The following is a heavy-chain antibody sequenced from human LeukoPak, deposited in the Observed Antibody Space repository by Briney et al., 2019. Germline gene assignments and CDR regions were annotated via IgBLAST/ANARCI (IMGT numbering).Heavy chain of an antibody. D-gene: IGHD6-13*01. CDR3: ASRPAGSTWYGVFDY. Sequence: SETLSLTCTVSGGPIDRHYWSWIRQPPGKGLEWIGYVFYPGSTNYNPSLKGRVTISLDTSRDQFSLRLTSVTAADTAIYYCASRPAGSTWYGVFDYWSQGTLVTVSS. CDR1: GGPIDRHY. J-gene: IGHJ4*02. V-gene: IGHV4-59*11. CDR2: VFYPGST.